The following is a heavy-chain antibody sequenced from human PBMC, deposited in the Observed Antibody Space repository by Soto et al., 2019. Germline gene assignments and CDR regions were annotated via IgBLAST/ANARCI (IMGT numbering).Heavy chain of an antibody. CDR2: ISYDGSNK. V-gene: IGHV3-30*03. CDR3: ASECGGDCSSGDY. Sequence: VGSLRLSCAASGFTFSSYGMHWVRQAPGKGLEWVAVISYDGSNKYYADSVKGRFTISRDNSKNTLYLQMNSLRAEDTAVYYCASECGGDCSSGDYWGQGTLVTVSS. J-gene: IGHJ4*02. CDR1: GFTFSSYG. D-gene: IGHD2-21*02.